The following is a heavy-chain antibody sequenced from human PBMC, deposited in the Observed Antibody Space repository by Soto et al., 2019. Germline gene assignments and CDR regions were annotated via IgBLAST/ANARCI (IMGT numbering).Heavy chain of an antibody. CDR3: AKPSIAARHYFDY. V-gene: IGHV3-23*01. J-gene: IGHJ4*02. CDR2: ISSSGSST. D-gene: IGHD6-6*01. Sequence: GGSLRLSCAASGFTFSSYAMSWVRQGPGKGLEWVSAISSSGSSTFYADSVKGRFTISRDNSKNTVYLQMNSLRAEDTAVYFCAKPSIAARHYFDYWGQGTLVIVSS. CDR1: GFTFSSYA.